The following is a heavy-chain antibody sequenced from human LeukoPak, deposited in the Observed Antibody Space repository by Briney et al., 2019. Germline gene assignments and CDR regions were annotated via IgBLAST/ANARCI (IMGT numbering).Heavy chain of an antibody. Sequence: SETLSLTCAVSGYSISSGYYWGWIRQPPGKGLEWIGSIYHSGSTYYNPSLKSRVTISLDTSKNQFSLKLSSVTAADTAVYYCARDSRGYDYGFDYWGQGTLVTVSS. CDR3: ARDSRGYDYGFDY. CDR2: IYHSGST. CDR1: GYSISSGYY. D-gene: IGHD5-12*01. V-gene: IGHV4-38-2*02. J-gene: IGHJ4*02.